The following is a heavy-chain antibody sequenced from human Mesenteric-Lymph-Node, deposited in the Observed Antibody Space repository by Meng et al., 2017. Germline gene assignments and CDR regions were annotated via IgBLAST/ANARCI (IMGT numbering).Heavy chain of an antibody. CDR3: ARRSSFLMGTFDI. V-gene: IGHV4-61*01. CDR1: GGSVSSASYC. J-gene: IGHJ3*02. D-gene: IGHD2-2*01. CDR2: IFYSGST. Sequence: GSLRLSCTVSGGSVSSASYCWGWIRQPPGKGLEWIGYIFYSGSTNYNPSLKSRVTISVDTSKNRFSLNLSSVTAADTAVYYCARRSSFLMGTFDIWGQGTMVTVSS.